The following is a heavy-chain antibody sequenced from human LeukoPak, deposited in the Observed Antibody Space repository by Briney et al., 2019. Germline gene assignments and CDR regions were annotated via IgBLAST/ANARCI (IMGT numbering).Heavy chain of an antibody. V-gene: IGHV1-69*01. CDR1: GGTFSSYA. CDR3: ARSRAVPAPSPYYFDY. Sequence: ASVKVSCKASGGTFSSYAISWVRQAPGQGLEWMGGIIPIFGTANYAQKFQGRVTITADESTSTAYMELSSLRSEDTAVYYCARSRAVPAPSPYYFDYWGQGTLVTVSS. D-gene: IGHD2-2*01. CDR2: IIPIFGTA. J-gene: IGHJ4*02.